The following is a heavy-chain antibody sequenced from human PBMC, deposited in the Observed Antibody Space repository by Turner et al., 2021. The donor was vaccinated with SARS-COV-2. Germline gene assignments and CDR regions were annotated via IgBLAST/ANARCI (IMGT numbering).Heavy chain of an antibody. Sequence: EVQLVESGGGLVEPGGCLRLSCAASGFTFSSYWMSWVRQAPGKGLEWVANMNQDRSEKYYVHSVKGRFTISRDNAKNSLYLKMNSLRAEDTALYYCARAVAGLLFDYWGQGTLVTVSS. CDR1: GFTFSSYW. D-gene: IGHD6-19*01. J-gene: IGHJ4*02. CDR3: ARAVAGLLFDY. V-gene: IGHV3-7*04. CDR2: MNQDRSEK.